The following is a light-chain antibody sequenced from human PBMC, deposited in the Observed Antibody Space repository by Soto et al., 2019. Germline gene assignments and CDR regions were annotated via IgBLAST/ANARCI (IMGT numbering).Light chain of an antibody. J-gene: IGKJ1*01. CDR2: GAS. CDR3: QQYGSSPRT. Sequence: EIVLTQSPGTVSLSPGERSTLSCRASQSVRSNLDWYQQKPGQAPRLLIYGASSRATGIPDRFSGSGSGTDFTLTISRLEPEDFAVYYCQQYGSSPRTFGQGTKVDIK. CDR1: QSVRSN. V-gene: IGKV3-20*01.